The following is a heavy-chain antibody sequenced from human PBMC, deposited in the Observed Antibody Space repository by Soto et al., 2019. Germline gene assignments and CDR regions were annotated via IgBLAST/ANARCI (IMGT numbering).Heavy chain of an antibody. CDR2: IYYSGST. V-gene: IGHV4-30-4*01. CDR3: ARATGTYSSWLYYYYYGMDV. Sequence: SETLSLTCTVSGGSISSGDYYWSWIRQPPGKGLEWIGYIYYSGSTYYNPSLKSRVTISVDTSKNQFSLKLSSVTAADTAVYYCARATGTYSSWLYYYYYGMDVWGQGTTVTVSS. CDR1: GGSISSGDYY. D-gene: IGHD6-13*01. J-gene: IGHJ6*02.